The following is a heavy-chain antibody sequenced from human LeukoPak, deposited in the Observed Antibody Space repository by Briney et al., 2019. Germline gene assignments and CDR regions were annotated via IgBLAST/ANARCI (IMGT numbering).Heavy chain of an antibody. CDR2: IYPGDSDT. V-gene: IGHV5-51*01. D-gene: IGHD1-26*01. Sequence: HGESLKIPCKTSGYHFNNYWIAWVRQMPGKGLEWMGIIYPGDSDTKYTAAFQGQVTISLDKSISTAYLQWNSLKASDTAVYYCARHNRPGGSYSGSWFDPWGQGTLVTVSS. CDR1: GYHFNNYW. CDR3: ARHNRPGGSYSGSWFDP. J-gene: IGHJ5*02.